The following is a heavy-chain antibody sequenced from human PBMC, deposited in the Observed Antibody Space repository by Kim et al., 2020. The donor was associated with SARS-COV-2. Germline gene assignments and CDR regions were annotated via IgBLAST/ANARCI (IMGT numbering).Heavy chain of an antibody. V-gene: IGHV4-31*03. CDR1: GGSISSGGYY. CDR2: IYYSGST. Sequence: SETLSLTCTVSGGSISSGGYYWSWIRQHPGKGLEWIGYIYYSGSTYYNPSLKSRVTISVDTSKNQFSLKLSSVTAADTAVYYCARVGITMVRGYYFDYWGQGTLVTVSS. D-gene: IGHD3-10*01. CDR3: ARVGITMVRGYYFDY. J-gene: IGHJ4*02.